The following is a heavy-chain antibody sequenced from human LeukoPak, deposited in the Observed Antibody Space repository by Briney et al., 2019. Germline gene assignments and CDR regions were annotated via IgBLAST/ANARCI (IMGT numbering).Heavy chain of an antibody. Sequence: SVKVSCKASGGTFSSYAISWVRQAPGQGLEWMGGIIPIFGTANYAQRFQGRVTMTRNTSTRTAYMELSSLRSEDTAVYYCARGLRSPDYWGQGTLVTVSS. V-gene: IGHV1-69*05. J-gene: IGHJ4*02. D-gene: IGHD4-17*01. CDR2: IIPIFGTA. CDR3: ARGLRSPDY. CDR1: GGTFSSYA.